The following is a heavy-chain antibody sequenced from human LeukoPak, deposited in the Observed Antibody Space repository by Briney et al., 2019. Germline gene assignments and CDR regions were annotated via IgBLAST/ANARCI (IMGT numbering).Heavy chain of an antibody. D-gene: IGHD2-15*01. V-gene: IGHV3-11*01. CDR2: ISGSGTNL. CDR1: GFTSSDYY. J-gene: IGHJ6*02. CDR3: ARSVGLYYSMDV. Sequence: GGSLRLSCEACGFTSSDYYMSWIRQAPGRGLEWVSYISGSGTNLYYADSVKGRFIISRDNAKNLLYLQMNSLRAEDTAVYYCARSVGLYYSMDVWGQGATVTVSS.